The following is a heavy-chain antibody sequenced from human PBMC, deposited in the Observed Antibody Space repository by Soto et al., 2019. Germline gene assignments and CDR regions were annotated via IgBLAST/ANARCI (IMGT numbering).Heavy chain of an antibody. D-gene: IGHD5-18*01. CDR1: GFTFSSFA. Sequence: PGGSLGLSCAASGFTFSSFALSWVRQAPGKGLEWVSAINGGGDGTDYADSVKGRFTISRDNSKNTLHLQMNSLRVEDTAVYYCAGPGYSSQDYWGQGALVTVSS. J-gene: IGHJ4*02. CDR2: INGGGDGT. CDR3: AGPGYSSQDY. V-gene: IGHV3-23*01.